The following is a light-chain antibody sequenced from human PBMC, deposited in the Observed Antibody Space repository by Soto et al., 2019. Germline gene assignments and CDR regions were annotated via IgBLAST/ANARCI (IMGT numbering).Light chain of an antibody. Sequence: QSALTQPASVSGSPGQSITISCTGTSSDVGGYNYVSWYQQHPGKAPKLMIYDVSNRPSGVSNRFSGSKSGNTASLTISGLQAEDEDDYYCSSSTSSSFPEVFGGGTKLTVL. CDR2: DVS. CDR3: SSSTSSSFPEV. CDR1: SSDVGGYNY. V-gene: IGLV2-14*01. J-gene: IGLJ2*01.